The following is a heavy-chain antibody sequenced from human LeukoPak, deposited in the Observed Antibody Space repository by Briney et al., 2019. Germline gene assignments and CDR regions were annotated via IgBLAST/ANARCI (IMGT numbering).Heavy chain of an antibody. V-gene: IGHV3-30*18. Sequence: GGSLRLSCAASGFTFSNYGMHWVRQAPGKGLEWVAVISYDESNKYHADSVKGRFTISRDNSKNTLYLQMDSLRAEDTAVYYCAKRGRRAYSYGHGNIDYWGQGTLVTVSS. CDR2: ISYDESNK. CDR3: AKRGRRAYSYGHGNIDY. D-gene: IGHD5-18*01. J-gene: IGHJ4*02. CDR1: GFTFSNYG.